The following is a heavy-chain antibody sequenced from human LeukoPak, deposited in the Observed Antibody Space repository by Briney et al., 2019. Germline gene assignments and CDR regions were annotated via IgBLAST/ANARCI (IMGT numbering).Heavy chain of an antibody. V-gene: IGHV3-48*03. CDR2: ISSSGSTI. D-gene: IGHD2-15*01. J-gene: IGHJ4*02. CDR3: SSWPDSALRNY. Sequence: GGSLRLSCAASGFTFSSYDMNWVRQAPGKGLEWVSYISSSGSTIYYADSVKGRFTISRDNAKNSLYLQMNSLRAEDTAVYYCSSWPDSALRNYWGQGTLVTVSS. CDR1: GFTFSSYD.